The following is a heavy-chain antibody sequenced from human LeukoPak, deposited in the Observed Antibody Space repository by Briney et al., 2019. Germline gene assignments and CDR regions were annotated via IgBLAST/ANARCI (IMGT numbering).Heavy chain of an antibody. CDR2: ISSSSSTI. D-gene: IGHD6-6*01. CDR3: ARDSRYSTSPFDY. Sequence: PGGSLRLSCAASGFTFSNSAMNWVRQAPGKGLEWVSYISSSSSTIYYADSVKGRFTISRDNAKNSLYLQMNSLRAEDTAVYYCARDSRYSTSPFDYWGQGTLVTVSS. CDR1: GFTFSNSA. J-gene: IGHJ4*02. V-gene: IGHV3-48*01.